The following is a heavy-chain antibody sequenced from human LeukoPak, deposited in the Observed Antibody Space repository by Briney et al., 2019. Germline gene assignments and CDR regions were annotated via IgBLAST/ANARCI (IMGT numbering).Heavy chain of an antibody. CDR1: GFTFSSYS. CDR3: AIDVGRYFDWSGFDY. CDR2: ISSSSSYI. V-gene: IGHV3-21*01. J-gene: IGHJ4*02. D-gene: IGHD3-9*01. Sequence: GGSLTLSCAASGFTFSSYSMNWVRQAPGKGLEWVSSISSSSSYIYYADSVKGRFTISRDNAKNSLYLQMNSLRAEDTAVYYCAIDVGRYFDWSGFDYWGQGTLVTVSS.